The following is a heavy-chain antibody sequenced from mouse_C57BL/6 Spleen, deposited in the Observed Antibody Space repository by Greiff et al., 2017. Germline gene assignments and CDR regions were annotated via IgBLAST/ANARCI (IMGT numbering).Heavy chain of an antibody. J-gene: IGHJ4*01. CDR3: ERSAYYEYDGYAMDY. CDR2: IYPGDGDT. D-gene: IGHD2-4*01. V-gene: IGHV1-80*01. Sequence: VQPQQSGAELVKPGASVKISCKASGYAFSSYWMNWVKQRPGKGLEWIGQIYPGDGDTNYNGKFKGKATLTADKSSSTAYMQLSSLTSEDSAVYVCERSAYYEYDGYAMDYWGQGTSVTVSS. CDR1: GYAFSSYW.